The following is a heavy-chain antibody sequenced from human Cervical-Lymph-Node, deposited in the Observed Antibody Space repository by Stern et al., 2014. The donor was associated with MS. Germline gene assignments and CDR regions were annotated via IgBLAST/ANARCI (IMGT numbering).Heavy chain of an antibody. CDR3: AKDISSGRWEAQYYYGMDV. CDR1: RFNFDDYA. V-gene: IGHV3-9*01. D-gene: IGHD6-19*01. Sequence: EVQLEESGGGLVQPGRSLRLSCAGSRFNFDDYAMHWVRQAPGRGLEWVSSISWNSGSMEYADPVKGRFTISRDNAKNSLYLQMDSLRVEDTAIYYCAKDISSGRWEAQYYYGMDVWGQGTTVTVSS. CDR2: ISWNSGSM. J-gene: IGHJ6*02.